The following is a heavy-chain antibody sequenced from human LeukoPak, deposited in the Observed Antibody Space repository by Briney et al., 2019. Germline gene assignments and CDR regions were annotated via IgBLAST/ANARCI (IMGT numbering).Heavy chain of an antibody. J-gene: IGHJ4*02. Sequence: PGGSLRLSCAASGFTFSSYAMSWVRQAPGKGPEWVSAISGSGGSTYYADSVKGRFTISRDNSKNTLYLQMNSLRAEDTAVYYCAKKDGYTIKSFDYWGQGTLVTVSS. D-gene: IGHD5-12*01. CDR2: ISGSGGST. CDR1: GFTFSSYA. V-gene: IGHV3-23*01. CDR3: AKKDGYTIKSFDY.